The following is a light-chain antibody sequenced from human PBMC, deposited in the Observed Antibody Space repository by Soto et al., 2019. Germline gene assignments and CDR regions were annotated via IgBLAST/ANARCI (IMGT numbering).Light chain of an antibody. J-gene: IGLJ3*02. CDR1: SGSVSITSY. V-gene: IGLV8-61*01. CDR2: STN. Sequence: QAVVTQEPSISVSPGGTVTLTCGLTSGSVSITSYPSWFQQTPGQAPRTLIYSTNTRSSGVSVRFSGSILGGKAALTITGAQAADESDYYCALYLGGGITVFGGGTQLTVL. CDR3: ALYLGGGITV.